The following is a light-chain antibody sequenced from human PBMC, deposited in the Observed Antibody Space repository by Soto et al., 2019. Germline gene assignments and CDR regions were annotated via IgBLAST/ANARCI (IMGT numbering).Light chain of an antibody. J-gene: IGLJ1*01. CDR3: VAGKNNRV. CDR2: EAT. V-gene: IGLV2-8*01. CDR1: GGDVRDSKY. Sequence: QSALTQPPSASGSPGQSVTISCTGIGGDVRDSKYVSWYQQYPGKAPKLMIYEATQRPAWVPDRFSGSKSGDTASLTVSGLQDEDEADYFCVAGKNNRVFGTGTKLTVL.